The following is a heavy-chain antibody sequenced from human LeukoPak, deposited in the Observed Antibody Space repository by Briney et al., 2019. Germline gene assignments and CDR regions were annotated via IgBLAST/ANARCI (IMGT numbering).Heavy chain of an antibody. Sequence: GESLKISCKGSGYSFTSYWIGWVRQMPGKGLEWMGIFYPGDSDTRYSPSFQGQVTISADKSISTAYLQWSSLKASDTAMYYCARLSGSGYYYYYYGMDVWGQGTAVTVSS. CDR1: GYSFTSYW. D-gene: IGHD3-22*01. CDR2: FYPGDSDT. V-gene: IGHV5-51*01. CDR3: ARLSGSGYYYYYYGMDV. J-gene: IGHJ6*02.